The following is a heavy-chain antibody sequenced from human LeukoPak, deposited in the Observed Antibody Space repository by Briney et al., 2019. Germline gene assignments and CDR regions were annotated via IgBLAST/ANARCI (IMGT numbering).Heavy chain of an antibody. CDR2: IYSTTTYI. D-gene: IGHD3-3*01. CDR3: TTDIFGVVILPYYYYGMDV. J-gene: IGHJ6*02. CDR1: GFTFSSFS. V-gene: IGHV3-21*01. Sequence: KAGGSLRLSCAASGFTFSSFSMNWVRQAPGKGLEWVSSIYSTTTYIYYADSVKGRFTISRDNAENSLYLQMNSLRAEDTAVYYCTTDIFGVVILPYYYYGMDVWGQGTTVTVSS.